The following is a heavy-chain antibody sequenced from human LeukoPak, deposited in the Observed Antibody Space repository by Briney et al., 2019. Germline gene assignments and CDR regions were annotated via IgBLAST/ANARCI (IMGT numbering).Heavy chain of an antibody. CDR3: ARDRRSITGTTDFDY. Sequence: ASVKVSCKASGYTFTGYYMHWVRQAPGQGLEWMGRINPNSGGTNYAQKFQGRVTMTRDTSISTAYMELSRLRSDDTAVYYCARDRRSITGTTDFDYWGQGTPVTVSS. J-gene: IGHJ4*02. CDR2: INPNSGGT. CDR1: GYTFTGYY. V-gene: IGHV1-2*06. D-gene: IGHD1-7*01.